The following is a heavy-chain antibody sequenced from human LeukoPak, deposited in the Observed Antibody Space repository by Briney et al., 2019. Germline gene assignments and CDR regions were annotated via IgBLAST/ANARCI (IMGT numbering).Heavy chain of an antibody. Sequence: GGSLRLSCAASGFTFSSYWMSWVRQAPGKGLEWVSAISGSGGSTYYADSVKGRFTISRDNSKNTLYLQMNSLRAEDTAVYYCAKVPMYSSSSAYLDYWGQGTLVTVSS. CDR1: GFTFSSYW. J-gene: IGHJ4*02. D-gene: IGHD6-6*01. CDR2: ISGSGGST. V-gene: IGHV3-23*01. CDR3: AKVPMYSSSSAYLDY.